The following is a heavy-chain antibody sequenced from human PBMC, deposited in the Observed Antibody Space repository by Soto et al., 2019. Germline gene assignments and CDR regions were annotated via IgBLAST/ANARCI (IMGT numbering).Heavy chain of an antibody. D-gene: IGHD4-17*01. Sequence: EVQLVESGGGLVQPGGSLRLSCAASGFTFSSYSMNWVRQAPGKGLEWVSYISSSSSTIYYADSVKGRFTISRDNAKNSLYLQMNSLRDEDTAVNYCARENYGDYLNWFDPWGQGTLVTVSS. CDR1: GFTFSSYS. V-gene: IGHV3-48*02. CDR3: ARENYGDYLNWFDP. J-gene: IGHJ5*02. CDR2: ISSSSSTI.